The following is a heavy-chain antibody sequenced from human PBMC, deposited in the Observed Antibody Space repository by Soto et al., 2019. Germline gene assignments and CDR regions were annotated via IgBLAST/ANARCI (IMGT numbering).Heavy chain of an antibody. CDR1: GFTFSSYG. Sequence: GGSLRLSCAASGFTFSSYGMHWVRQAPGKGLEWVAVIWYDGSNKYYADSVEGRFTIPRDNSKNTLYLQMNSLRAEDTAVYYCARDPSPSSGWYLSFDYWGQGTLVTVSS. D-gene: IGHD6-19*01. V-gene: IGHV3-33*01. CDR3: ARDPSPSSGWYLSFDY. J-gene: IGHJ4*02. CDR2: IWYDGSNK.